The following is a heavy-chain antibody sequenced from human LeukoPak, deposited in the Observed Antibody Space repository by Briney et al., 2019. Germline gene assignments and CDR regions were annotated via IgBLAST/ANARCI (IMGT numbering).Heavy chain of an antibody. J-gene: IGHJ4*02. CDR3: TNGRAAATFHASFDY. Sequence: PGGSLRLSCAASEFSFSTYGMHWVRQAPGKGLEWVAGISYDGQNKYYADSAKGRFTISRDNSKNTLYLQMDSLRGDDTAVYYCTNGRAAATFHASFDYWGQGTLVTVSS. D-gene: IGHD6-13*01. CDR2: ISYDGQNK. CDR1: EFSFSTYG. V-gene: IGHV3-33*08.